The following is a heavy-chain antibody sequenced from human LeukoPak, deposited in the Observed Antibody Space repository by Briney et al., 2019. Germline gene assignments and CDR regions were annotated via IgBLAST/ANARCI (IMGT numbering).Heavy chain of an antibody. D-gene: IGHD3-22*01. Sequence: GESLKISCKWSGYSFTGYWIGWVRQMPGKGLEWMGITYPADSETKYSPSFQGQVTISADKSISTAYLHWSSLQASDTATYYCASPKGLYDSTGYAWGQGTLVTVSS. CDR1: GYSFTGYW. J-gene: IGHJ5*02. CDR3: ASPKGLYDSTGYA. V-gene: IGHV5-51*01. CDR2: TYPADSET.